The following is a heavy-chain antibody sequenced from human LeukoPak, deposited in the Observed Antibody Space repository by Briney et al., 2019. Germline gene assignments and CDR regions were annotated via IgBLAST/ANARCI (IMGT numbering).Heavy chain of an antibody. J-gene: IGHJ6*03. V-gene: IGHV4-61*02. D-gene: IGHD2-2*01. CDR1: GGSISSGSYY. Sequence: SGTLSLTCTVSGGSISSGSYYWSWIRQPAGKGLEWIGRIYTSGSTNYNPSLKSRVTISVDTSKNQFSLKLSSVTAADTAVYYCARERIVVVPAARVVYYYYMDVWGKGTTVTVSS. CDR2: IYTSGST. CDR3: ARERIVVVPAARVVYYYYMDV.